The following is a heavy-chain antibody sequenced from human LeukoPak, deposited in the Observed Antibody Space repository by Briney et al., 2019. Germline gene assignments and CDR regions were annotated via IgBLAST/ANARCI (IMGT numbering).Heavy chain of an antibody. CDR2: ISGGGNST. Sequence: PGGSLRLSCVASGFTFSDYAMNWVRQAPGKGLEWVSTISGGGNSTYHADSVKGRFSISRDNSKNTLFLQMNSLRADDTAVYYCAKALYSTTYYYFDLWGRGTLVTVSS. D-gene: IGHD2/OR15-2a*01. CDR3: AKALYSTTYYYFDL. J-gene: IGHJ2*01. CDR1: GFTFSDYA. V-gene: IGHV3-23*01.